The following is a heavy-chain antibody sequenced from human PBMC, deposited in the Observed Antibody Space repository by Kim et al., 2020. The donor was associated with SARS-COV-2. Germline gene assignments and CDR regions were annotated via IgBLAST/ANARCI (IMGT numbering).Heavy chain of an antibody. D-gene: IGHD1-26*01. J-gene: IGHJ4*02. CDR1: GGTFSSYA. V-gene: IGHV1-69*06. Sequence: SVKVSCKASGGTFSSYAISWVRQAPGQGLEWMGGIIPIFGTANYAQKFQGRVTITADKSTSTAYMELSSLRSEDTAVYYCAREKNKVGATPGYFDYWGQGTLVTVSS. CDR2: IIPIFGTA. CDR3: AREKNKVGATPGYFDY.